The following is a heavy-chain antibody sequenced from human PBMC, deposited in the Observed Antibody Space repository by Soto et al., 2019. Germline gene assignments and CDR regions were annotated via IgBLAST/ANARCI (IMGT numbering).Heavy chain of an antibody. CDR2: INPNSGGT. CDR1: VYTFTGYY. V-gene: IGHV1-2*04. J-gene: IGHJ4*02. D-gene: IGHD6-19*01. CDR3: ARGIGYSSGWSS. Sequence: XSVKVSCKASVYTFTGYYMHWVRQAPGQGLEWMGWINPNSGGTNYAQKFQGWVTMTRDTSISTAYMELSRLRSDDTAVYYCARGIGYSSGWSSWGQGTLVTVSS.